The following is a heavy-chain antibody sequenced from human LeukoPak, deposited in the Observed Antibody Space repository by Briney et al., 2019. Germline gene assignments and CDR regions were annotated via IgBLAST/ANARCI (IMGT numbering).Heavy chain of an antibody. D-gene: IGHD6-6*01. CDR2: INPNSGGT. V-gene: IGHV1-2*02. Sequence: GASVKVSCKASGYTFTDYYMHWVRQAPGQGLEWMGWINPNSGGTNYAQKFQGRVTMTRDTSISTAYMELSRLRSDDTAVYYCAREEYSSPGGFDYWGQGTLVTVSS. J-gene: IGHJ4*02. CDR1: GYTFTDYY. CDR3: AREEYSSPGGFDY.